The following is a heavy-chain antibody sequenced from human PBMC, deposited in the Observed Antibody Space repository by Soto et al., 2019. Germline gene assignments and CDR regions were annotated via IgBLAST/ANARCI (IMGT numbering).Heavy chain of an antibody. CDR2: VHISGHS. D-gene: IGHD1-1*01. J-gene: IGHJ5*01. CDR1: GGSVRAPDW. CDR3: ARVRQGCSANNCYFDP. V-gene: IGHV4-4*02. Sequence: ETLSLTCTLSGGSVRAPDWWNWVRQSPDKGLEWIAEVHISGHSNYNPSLRSRVSVSIDSSKNQFYLNLNSVTAADTAIYYCARVRQGCSANNCYFDPWGQGTQVTVSS.